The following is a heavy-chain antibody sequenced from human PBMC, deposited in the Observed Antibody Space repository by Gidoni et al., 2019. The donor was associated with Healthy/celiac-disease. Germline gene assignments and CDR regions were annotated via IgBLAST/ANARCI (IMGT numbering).Heavy chain of an antibody. J-gene: IGHJ4*02. CDR2: ISSSSSTI. Sequence: EVQLVESGGGLVQPGGSLRLSCAASGFTFSSYSMNWVRQAPGKGLEWVSYISSSSSTIYYADSVKGRFTISRDNAKNSLYLQMNSLRAEDTAVYYCARDFSPWFRELLDYYFDYWGQGTLVTVSS. D-gene: IGHD3-10*01. V-gene: IGHV3-48*01. CDR3: ARDFSPWFRELLDYYFDY. CDR1: GFTFSSYS.